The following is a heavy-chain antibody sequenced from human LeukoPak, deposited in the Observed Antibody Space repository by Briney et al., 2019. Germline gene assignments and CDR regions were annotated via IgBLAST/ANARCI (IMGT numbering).Heavy chain of an antibody. D-gene: IGHD3-3*01. Sequence: PGGSLRLSCAASGFTFSSYAMSWVRQAPGKGLEWVSAISGSGGSTYYADSVKGRFTISRDNSKNTLYLQMNSLRAEDTAVYYCANLYHDFWSGYFEYWGQGTLVTVSS. CDR3: ANLYHDFWSGYFEY. J-gene: IGHJ4*02. CDR1: GFTFSSYA. CDR2: ISGSGGST. V-gene: IGHV3-23*01.